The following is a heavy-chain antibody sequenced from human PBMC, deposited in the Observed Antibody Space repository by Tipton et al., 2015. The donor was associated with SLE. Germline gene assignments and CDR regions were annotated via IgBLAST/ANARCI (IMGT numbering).Heavy chain of an antibody. CDR3: TRAPHFGELSCNS. Sequence: QLVQSGPEVKKPGASVKASCKASGYTFTGYYMHWVRQAPGQGLEWMGRINPNSGGTNYAQKFQGRVTMTRDTSISTAYMELSRLRSDDTAVYSCTRAPHFGELSCNSWGQGPLVTVSS. V-gene: IGHV1-2*06. CDR2: INPNSGGT. CDR1: GYTFTGYY. D-gene: IGHD3-16*02. J-gene: IGHJ1*01.